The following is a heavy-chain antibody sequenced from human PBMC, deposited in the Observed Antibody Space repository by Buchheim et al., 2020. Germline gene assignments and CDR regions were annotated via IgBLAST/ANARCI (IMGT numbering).Heavy chain of an antibody. CDR3: ARDYSSGWYGHYGMDV. Sequence: EVQLVESGGGLVQPGGSLRLSCAASGFTFSSYSMNWVRQAPRKGLEWVSYISSSSSTIYYADSVKGRFTISRDNAKNLLYLQMNSLRAEDTAVYYCARDYSSGWYGHYGMDVWGQGTT. CDR2: ISSSSSTI. CDR1: GFTFSSYS. J-gene: IGHJ6*02. V-gene: IGHV3-48*04. D-gene: IGHD6-19*01.